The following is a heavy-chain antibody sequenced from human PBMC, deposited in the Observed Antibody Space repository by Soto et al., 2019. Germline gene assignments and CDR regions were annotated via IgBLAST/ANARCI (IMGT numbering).Heavy chain of an antibody. D-gene: IGHD3-10*01. CDR3: ARGQLVWYGDLTPYHRDMEV. CDR1: GGSFDDFY. J-gene: IGHJ6*02. Sequence: QVQLQQWGAGLLRPSETLSLTCAFYGGSFDDFYWSWVRQSPGKGLEWVGEISHDGGTNYSPSLASRVSISVDTSKNQFSLHLRSVTAADTGLYYCARGQLVWYGDLTPYHRDMEVWGQGTTVTVSS. CDR2: ISHDGGT. V-gene: IGHV4-34*02.